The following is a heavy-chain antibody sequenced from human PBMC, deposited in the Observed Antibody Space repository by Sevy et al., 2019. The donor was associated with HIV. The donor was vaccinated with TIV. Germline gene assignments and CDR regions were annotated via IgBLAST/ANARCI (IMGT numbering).Heavy chain of an antibody. Sequence: GGSLRLSCAASGFTFSSYAMSWVRQAPGKGLEWVSAISGSGGSTYYAHSVKGRFTISRDNSKNTLYLQMNSLRAEDTAVYYCAKDQGLGFGPSARFDYWGQGTLVTVSS. CDR1: GFTFSSYA. V-gene: IGHV3-23*01. CDR3: AKDQGLGFGPSARFDY. J-gene: IGHJ4*02. CDR2: ISGSGGST. D-gene: IGHD3-10*01.